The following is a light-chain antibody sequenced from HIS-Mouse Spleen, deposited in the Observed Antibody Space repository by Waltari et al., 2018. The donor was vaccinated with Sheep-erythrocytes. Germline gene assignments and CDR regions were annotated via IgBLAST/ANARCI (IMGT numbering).Light chain of an antibody. CDR3: QAWDSSTAV. CDR2: QDS. CDR1: KLGDTY. J-gene: IGLJ2*01. V-gene: IGLV3-1*01. Sequence: SYELTQPPSVSVSPGQPASITCSGAKLGDTYACWYQQKPGQSPVLVIYQDSKRPSGIPERFSGSNSGNTATLTISGTQAMDEADYYCQAWDSSTAVFGGGTKLTVL.